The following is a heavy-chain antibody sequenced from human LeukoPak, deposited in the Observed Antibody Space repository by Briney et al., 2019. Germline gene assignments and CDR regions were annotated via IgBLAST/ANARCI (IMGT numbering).Heavy chain of an antibody. D-gene: IGHD4-17*01. CDR1: GGSISSGGYY. V-gene: IGHV4-61*05. CDR3: ATLQSGDYGY. J-gene: IGHJ4*02. CDR2: IYHSGST. Sequence: PSDTLSLTCTVSGGSISSGGYYWSWIRQPPGKGLEWIGEIYHSGSTNYNPSLKSRVTISVDKSKNQFSLKLSSVTAADTAVYYCATLQSGDYGYWGQGTLVTVSS.